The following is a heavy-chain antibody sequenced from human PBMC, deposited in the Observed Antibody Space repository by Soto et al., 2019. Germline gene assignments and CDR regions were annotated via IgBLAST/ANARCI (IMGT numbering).Heavy chain of an antibody. CDR2: IYYSGST. V-gene: IGHV4-39*01. Sequence: QLQLQESGPGLVKPSETLSLTCTVSGGSISSSSYYWGWIRQPPGKGLEWIGSIYYSGSTYYNPSLKSRVTVSVDTSKNPFSLKPGTVTAADTAVYYCARLEALAVAGHYYFDYCAHGTLVTDSS. D-gene: IGHD6-19*01. CDR3: ARLEALAVAGHYYFDY. J-gene: IGHJ4*01. CDR1: GGSISSSSYY.